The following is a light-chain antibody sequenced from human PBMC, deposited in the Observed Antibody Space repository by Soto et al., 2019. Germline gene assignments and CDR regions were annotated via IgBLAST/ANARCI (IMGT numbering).Light chain of an antibody. J-gene: IGLJ1*01. V-gene: IGLV2-8*01. CDR1: SSDIGGYNY. CDR3: SSYAGSTLV. Sequence: QSALTQPPSASGSPGPSVTISCTGTSSDIGGYNYVSWYQQHPGKAPKLLIYEVTKRPSGVPDRFSGSRCGNTASLTVSVLQAVDEADYYSSSYAGSTLVVVAGTKLTVL. CDR2: EVT.